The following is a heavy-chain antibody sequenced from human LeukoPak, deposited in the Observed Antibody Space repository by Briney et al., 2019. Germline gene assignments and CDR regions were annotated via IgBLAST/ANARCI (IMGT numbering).Heavy chain of an antibody. Sequence: ASVKVYCKASGYSFTNYAMNWVRQAPGQGLEWMGWIHPSTGNPTYAQGFTGRFVFSLDTSVSTTYLQISSLKAEDTAVYFCARAFQSLGGLSLPDYWGQGTLLTVSS. CDR1: GYSFTNYA. V-gene: IGHV7-4-1*02. D-gene: IGHD3-16*02. CDR3: ARAFQSLGGLSLPDY. J-gene: IGHJ4*02. CDR2: IHPSTGNP.